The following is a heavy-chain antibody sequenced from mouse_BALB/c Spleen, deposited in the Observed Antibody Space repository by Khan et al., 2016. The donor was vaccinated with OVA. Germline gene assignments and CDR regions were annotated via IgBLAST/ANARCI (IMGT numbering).Heavy chain of an antibody. Sequence: VRLQQSGPELVKPGASVKIPCKASGYTFTDFIIDWVKQSLGESLEWIGDINPNNGGTIYNQKFKGKATLTVDKSSSTAYMELRRLTSEDTAVYYCARHGYGGFAYWGQGTLVTVS. J-gene: IGHJ3*01. CDR3: ARHGYGGFAY. CDR1: GYTFTDFI. V-gene: IGHV1-18*01. D-gene: IGHD2-2*01. CDR2: INPNNGGT.